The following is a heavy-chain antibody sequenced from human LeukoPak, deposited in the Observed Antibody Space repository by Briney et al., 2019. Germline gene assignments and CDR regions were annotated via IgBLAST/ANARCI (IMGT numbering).Heavy chain of an antibody. J-gene: IGHJ5*02. V-gene: IGHV4-4*02. CDR2: IYHSGST. Sequence: SETLSLTCAVSGGSISSSNWWSWVRQPPGKGLEWIGYIYHSGSTYYNPSLKSRVTISVDRSKNQFSLKLSSVTAADTAVYYCASGSYYYDSSGYNHWGQGTLVTVSS. D-gene: IGHD3-22*01. CDR3: ASGSYYYDSSGYNH. CDR1: GGSISSSNW.